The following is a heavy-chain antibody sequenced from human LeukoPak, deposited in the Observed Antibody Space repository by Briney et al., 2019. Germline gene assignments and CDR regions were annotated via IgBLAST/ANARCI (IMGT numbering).Heavy chain of an antibody. Sequence: SETLSLTCTVSGGSITSNYWTWMRQPPGKGLELIGSFYYSGSTNYNPSLKSRVTISLDTSKNQFSLKLTSVTAADTAVYYCARARYGSTSCPYYFDYWGQGTLVTVSS. J-gene: IGHJ4*02. CDR1: GGSITSNY. D-gene: IGHD2-2*01. V-gene: IGHV4-59*01. CDR3: ARARYGSTSCPYYFDY. CDR2: FYYSGST.